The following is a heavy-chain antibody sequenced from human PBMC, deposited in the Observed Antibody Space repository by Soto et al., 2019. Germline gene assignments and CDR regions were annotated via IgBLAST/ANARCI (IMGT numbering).Heavy chain of an antibody. V-gene: IGHV3-23*01. J-gene: IGHJ5*02. CDR3: AKDIIEAADYGFWSGMFAP. CDR2: ITGSGGST. D-gene: IGHD3-3*01. Sequence: PGGSLRLSCGTSGFTFSNYAMSWVRQAPWKGLEWVSAITGSGGSTFYPDSVKGRFTISRDNSKNTLFLDMNSLRGEDTALYYCAKDIIEAADYGFWSGMFAPWGQGNLVTVSS. CDR1: GFTFSNYA.